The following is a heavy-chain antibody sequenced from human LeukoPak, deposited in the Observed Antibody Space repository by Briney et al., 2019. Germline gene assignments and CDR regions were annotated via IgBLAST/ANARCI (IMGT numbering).Heavy chain of an antibody. CDR2: IYYSGST. D-gene: IGHD3-10*01. CDR3: ARAGGSGSYYAY. Sequence: PSETLSLTCTVSGGSISSSSYYWGWIRQPPGKGLEWIGSIYYSGSTYYNPSLKSRVTISVDTSKNQFSLKLSSVTAADTAVYYCARAGGSGSYYAYWGQGTLVTVSS. J-gene: IGHJ4*02. V-gene: IGHV4-39*07. CDR1: GGSISSSSYY.